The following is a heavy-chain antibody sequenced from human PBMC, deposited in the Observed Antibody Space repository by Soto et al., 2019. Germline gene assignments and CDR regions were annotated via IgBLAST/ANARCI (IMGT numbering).Heavy chain of an antibody. CDR2: ISSSSDYT. CDR1: GFTFSDYY. J-gene: IGHJ4*02. V-gene: IGHV3-11*06. D-gene: IGHD1-7*01. CDR3: ARGGVRGTTSRGQVYN. Sequence: QVQVVESGGGLVKPGGSLRLSCAASGFTFSDYYMNWIRQAPGKGLEWVSYISSSSDYTKYADSVKGRFTISRDNAKSSLYLQMNSLRAEDTVVYYCARGGVRGTTSRGQVYNWGQGTLVTVSS.